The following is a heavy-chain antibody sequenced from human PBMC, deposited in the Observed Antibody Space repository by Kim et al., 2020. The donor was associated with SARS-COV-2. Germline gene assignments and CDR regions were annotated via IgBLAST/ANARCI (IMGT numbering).Heavy chain of an antibody. D-gene: IGHD4-17*01. J-gene: IGHJ6*02. Sequence: GRFTISRDNAKNSLYLQMNGLRAEDTAVYYCARPYGGNSGDYYYYYGMDVWGQGTTVTVSS. V-gene: IGHV3-11*06. CDR3: ARPYGGNSGDYYYYYGMDV.